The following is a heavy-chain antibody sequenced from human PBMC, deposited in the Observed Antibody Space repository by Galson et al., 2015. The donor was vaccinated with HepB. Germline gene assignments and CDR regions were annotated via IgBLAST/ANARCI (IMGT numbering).Heavy chain of an antibody. CDR3: ARTLGVRQNRAQTPDYYYYGMDV. CDR1: GYTFTSYY. CDR2: INTNTGNP. D-gene: IGHD1-1*01. V-gene: IGHV7-4-1*01. J-gene: IGHJ6*02. Sequence: SVKVSCKASGYTFTSYYMHWVRQAPGQGLEWMGWINTNTGNPTYAQGFTGRFVFSLDTSVSTAYLQICSLKAEDTAVYYCARTLGVRQNRAQTPDYYYYGMDVWGQGTTVTVSS.